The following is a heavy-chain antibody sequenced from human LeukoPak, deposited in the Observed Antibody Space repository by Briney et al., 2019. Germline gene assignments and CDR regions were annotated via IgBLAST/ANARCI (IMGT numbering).Heavy chain of an antibody. Sequence: GGSLRLSCAASGFTFSSYGMHWVRQAPGKGLEWVAVISYDGSNKYYADSVKGRFTISRDNSKNTLHLQMNSLRAEDTAVYYCAKTYGGRRYYFDYWGQGTLVTVSS. CDR2: ISYDGSNK. J-gene: IGHJ4*02. CDR3: AKTYGGRRYYFDY. CDR1: GFTFSSYG. D-gene: IGHD4-23*01. V-gene: IGHV3-30*18.